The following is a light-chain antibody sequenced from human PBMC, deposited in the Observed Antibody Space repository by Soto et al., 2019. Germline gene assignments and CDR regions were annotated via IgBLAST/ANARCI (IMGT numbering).Light chain of an antibody. CDR3: CSYAGSYFYV. CDR2: DVS. V-gene: IGLV2-11*01. Sequence: QSALTQPPSASGSPGQSVTISCTGTSSDVGAYNYVSWYQQHPGRAPKLMIYDVSKRPSGVPDRFSGSKSGNTASLTISGLQAEDEADYYCCSYAGSYFYVFGTGTKVTVL. J-gene: IGLJ1*01. CDR1: SSDVGAYNY.